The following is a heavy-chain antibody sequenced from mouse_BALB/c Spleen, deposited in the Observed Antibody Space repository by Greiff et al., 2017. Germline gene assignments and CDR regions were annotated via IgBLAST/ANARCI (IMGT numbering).Heavy chain of an antibody. J-gene: IGHJ4*01. Sequence: EVQGVESGGGLVKPGGSLKLSCAASGFTFSSYAMSWVRQTPEKRLEWVASISSGGSTYYPDSVKGRFTISRDNARNILYLQMSSLRSEDTAMYYCARHYYGYAAMDYWGQGTSVTVSS. CDR1: GFTFSSYA. CDR2: ISSGGST. CDR3: ARHYYGYAAMDY. D-gene: IGHD1-2*01. V-gene: IGHV5-6-5*01.